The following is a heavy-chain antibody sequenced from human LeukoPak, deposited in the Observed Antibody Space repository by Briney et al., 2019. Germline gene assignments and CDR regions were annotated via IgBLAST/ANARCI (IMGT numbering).Heavy chain of an antibody. Sequence: ASVKVSCKASGYTFTSYYIHWVRQAPGQGLEWMGWINPNSGDTNYAQKFQGRVTMTRDTSISTAYMELSRLKSDDTAVYYCARAYGYYDPFDYWGQGTLVTVSS. CDR1: GYTFTSYY. J-gene: IGHJ4*02. D-gene: IGHD4-17*01. CDR3: ARAYGYYDPFDY. CDR2: INPNSGDT. V-gene: IGHV1-2*02.